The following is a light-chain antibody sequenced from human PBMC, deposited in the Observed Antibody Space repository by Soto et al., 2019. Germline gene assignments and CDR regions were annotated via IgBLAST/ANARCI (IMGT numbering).Light chain of an antibody. J-gene: IGLJ2*01. CDR3: CSYAGSSTLV. CDR1: SSDVGGYNY. CDR2: DVS. Sequence: QSALTQPRSVSGSPGQSVTISCTGTSSDVGGYNYVSWYQQHPGKAPKLMIYDVSKRPSGVPDRFSGSKSGNTASLTISGLQAEDEADYYCCSYAGSSTLVSGGGTKVTVL. V-gene: IGLV2-11*01.